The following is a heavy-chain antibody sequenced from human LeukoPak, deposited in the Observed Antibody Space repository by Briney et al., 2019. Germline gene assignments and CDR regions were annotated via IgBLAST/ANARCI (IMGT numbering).Heavy chain of an antibody. CDR2: ISYDGSNK. J-gene: IGHJ4*02. V-gene: IGHV3-30*18. CDR1: GFIFSNYG. D-gene: IGHD6-13*01. Sequence: PGRSLRLSCAASGFIFSNYGMHWVRQAPGKGLEWVAVISYDGSNKYYADSVKGRFTISRDNSKNTLYLQMNSLRAEDTAVHYCAKDTKPRLAAAAPFHWGQGTLVTVSS. CDR3: AKDTKPRLAAAAPFH.